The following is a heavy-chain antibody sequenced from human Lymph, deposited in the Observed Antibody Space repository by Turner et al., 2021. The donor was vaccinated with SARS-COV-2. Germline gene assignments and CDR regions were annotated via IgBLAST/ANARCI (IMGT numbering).Heavy chain of an antibody. V-gene: IGHV1-46*01. CDR3: ARDFHFIPSSNSCDY. CDR1: GYTFSTNY. D-gene: IGHD2-2*01. J-gene: IGHJ4*02. Sequence: QVQLVQSGAEAKKPGASVKVSCKASGYTFSTNYMHWVRQTPGQGLEWMGIINPSGGSTSYAQKVQGRVTMTGDTSTSTVYMELSSLRSEDTAVYYCARDFHFIPSSNSCDYWGQGTLVTVSS. CDR2: INPSGGST.